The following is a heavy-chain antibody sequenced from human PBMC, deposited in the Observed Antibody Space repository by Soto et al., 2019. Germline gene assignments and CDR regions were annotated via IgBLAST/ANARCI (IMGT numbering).Heavy chain of an antibody. CDR1: GFTFSSYG. Sequence: GGALRLSCAASGFTFSSYGMHWVRQAPGKGLEWVAVISYDGSNKYYTDSVKGRFTISRDSSKSTLYLQMNSLRPEDTAVYYCAKGRGSSGALFWYFDLWGRGTLVTVSS. CDR2: ISYDGSNK. J-gene: IGHJ2*01. V-gene: IGHV3-30*18. D-gene: IGHD3-22*01. CDR3: AKGRGSSGALFWYFDL.